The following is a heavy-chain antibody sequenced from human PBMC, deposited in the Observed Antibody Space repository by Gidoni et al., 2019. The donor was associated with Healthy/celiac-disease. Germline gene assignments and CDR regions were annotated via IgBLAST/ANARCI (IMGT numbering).Heavy chain of an antibody. V-gene: IGHV3-9*01. CDR3: AKDIHSGSPPASDAFDI. J-gene: IGHJ3*02. D-gene: IGHD1-26*01. CDR1: GFTFDDYA. Sequence: EVQLVESGGGLVQPGRSLRLSCAASGFTFDDYAMHWVRQAPGKGLEWVSGISWNSGSIGYADSVKGRFTISRDNAKNSLYLQMNSLRAEDTALYYCAKDIHSGSPPASDAFDIWGQGTMVTVSS. CDR2: ISWNSGSI.